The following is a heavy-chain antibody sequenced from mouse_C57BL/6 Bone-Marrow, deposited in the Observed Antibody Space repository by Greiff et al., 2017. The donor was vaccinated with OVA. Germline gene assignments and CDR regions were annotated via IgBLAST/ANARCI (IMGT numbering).Heavy chain of an antibody. CDR3: ARWRLPSFDY. D-gene: IGHD2-4*01. CDR2: IYPGDGDT. Sequence: VKLMESGAELVKPGASVKISCKASGYAFSSYWMNWVKQRPGKGLEWIGQIYPGDGDTNYNGKFKGKATLTADKSSSTAYMQLSSLTSEDSAVYFCARWRLPSFDYWGQGTTLTVSS. CDR1: GYAFSSYW. V-gene: IGHV1-80*01. J-gene: IGHJ2*01.